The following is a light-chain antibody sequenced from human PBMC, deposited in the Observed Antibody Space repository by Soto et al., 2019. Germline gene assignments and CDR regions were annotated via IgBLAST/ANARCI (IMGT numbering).Light chain of an antibody. CDR1: QDISSY. CDR3: QQLKSYPLS. J-gene: IGKJ4*01. V-gene: IGKV1-9*01. Sequence: DIQLTQSPSFLSASVGDRVTITCRTSQDISSYLAWYQQKPGKAPQLLISAASTLQSGVPSRFSGSGSGTEFTLTISSLQPEDFATYYCQQLKSYPLSFGGGTKVEF. CDR2: AAS.